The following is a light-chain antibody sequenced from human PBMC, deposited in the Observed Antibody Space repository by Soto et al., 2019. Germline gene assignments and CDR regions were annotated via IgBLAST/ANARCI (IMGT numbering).Light chain of an antibody. Sequence: QSALTQPRSVSGSPGQSVAISCTGTSSDVGGYNYVSWYQQYPGKAPKLIIYDVSKRPSGVPDRFSGSKSGNTASLTISGLQAEDEADYYCCSCTSSYTYVFGTGTKLTVL. V-gene: IGLV2-11*01. J-gene: IGLJ1*01. CDR3: CSCTSSYTYV. CDR1: SSDVGGYNY. CDR2: DVS.